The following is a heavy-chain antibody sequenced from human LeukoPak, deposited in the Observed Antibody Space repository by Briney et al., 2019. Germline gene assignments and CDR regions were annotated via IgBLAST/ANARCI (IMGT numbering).Heavy chain of an antibody. CDR3: ARHTSGNLVDPFDM. J-gene: IGHJ3*02. V-gene: IGHV5-51*01. D-gene: IGHD4-23*01. CDR1: GYSFSYSW. CDR2: IYPGDSDT. Sequence: GESLKISCKGSGYSFSYSWIGWVRQMSGKGLEWMGVIYPGDSDTRYSPSFQGQVTISADKSISTAYLQWSSLKASDTAIYFCARHTSGNLVDPFDMWRQGTMVTVSS.